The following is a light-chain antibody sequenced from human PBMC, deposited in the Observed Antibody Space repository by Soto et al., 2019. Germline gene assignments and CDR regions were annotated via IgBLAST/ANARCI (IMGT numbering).Light chain of an antibody. CDR1: QFISSSY. CDR3: QQYDSTPRT. J-gene: IGKJ1*01. CDR2: AAS. Sequence: EIVLTQSPGTLSLSPGERATLSCRASQFISSSYLAWYQQKPGQAPTLFIYAASSRATGIPDRLSGSGSGTAFTPAIRRIEPADFAVYYCQQYDSTPRTFGQGTKVEIK. V-gene: IGKV3-20*01.